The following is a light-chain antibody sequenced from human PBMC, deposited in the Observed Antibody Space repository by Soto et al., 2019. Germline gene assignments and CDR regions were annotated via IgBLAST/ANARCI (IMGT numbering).Light chain of an antibody. CDR3: QQYGSSYFT. Sequence: EIVLTQSPGTLSLSPGERATLSCRASQSVSSSYLAWYQQKPGQAPRLLIYGASSRATGIPDRFSGSGSGTDFTLTISRLEPEDFAVYYCQQYGSSYFTFGPGTQVAIK. J-gene: IGKJ3*01. CDR1: QSVSSSY. CDR2: GAS. V-gene: IGKV3-20*01.